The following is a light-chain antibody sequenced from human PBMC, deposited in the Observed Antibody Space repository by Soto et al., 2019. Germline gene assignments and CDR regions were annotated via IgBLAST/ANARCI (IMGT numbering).Light chain of an antibody. V-gene: IGKV3-15*01. CDR3: HQYDNWPKT. Sequence: IVLTQSPATLSVSPGERATLSCRASQSVSSSYLAWYQQKPGQAPRLLIYGASTRATGIPARFSGSGSGTEFTLTISSLQSEDFAVYYCHQYDNWPKTFGQGTRLEIK. J-gene: IGKJ5*01. CDR1: QSVSSSY. CDR2: GAS.